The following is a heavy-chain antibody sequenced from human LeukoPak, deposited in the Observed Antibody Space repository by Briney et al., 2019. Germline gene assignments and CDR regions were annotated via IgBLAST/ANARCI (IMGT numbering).Heavy chain of an antibody. CDR3: ARQRRYDYYMDV. V-gene: IGHV4-39*01. D-gene: IGHD3-9*01. CDR2: IYYSGTT. Sequence: PSETLSLTCTVSGDSTSSSNYYWGWIRQPPGKGPEWIGSIYYSGTTYHNPSLKSRVTISVDTSRNQFSLKVSSVTDADTAVYYCARQRRYDYYMDVWGKGTTVTVSS. J-gene: IGHJ6*03. CDR1: GDSTSSSNYY.